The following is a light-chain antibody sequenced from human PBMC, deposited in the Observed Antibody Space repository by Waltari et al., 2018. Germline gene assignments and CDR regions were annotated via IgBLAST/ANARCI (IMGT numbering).Light chain of an antibody. CDR1: SSDIGGYNR. V-gene: IGLV2-8*01. J-gene: IGLJ3*02. CDR3: SSYAGSNTWV. Sequence: QTALTHPPSMSGSPGQSVTISCTGTSSDIGGYNRFSWYQQHQGKAPQLIIHEVSQRPSGVSDRFSGSKSGNTASLTISGLQAEDEADYHCSSYAGSNTWVFGGGTRLTVL. CDR2: EVS.